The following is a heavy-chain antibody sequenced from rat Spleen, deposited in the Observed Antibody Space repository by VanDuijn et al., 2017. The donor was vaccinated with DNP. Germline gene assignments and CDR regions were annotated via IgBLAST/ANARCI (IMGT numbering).Heavy chain of an antibody. Sequence: EVQLVESGGGLVQPGRSLKLSCAASGFTFSDSAMAWVRQVPGKGLEWIASITSGDPHAYYPDSVKGRFTVSRDNAENTLYLQMSSLRSEDTANYYCANFDGYDYLYVMDVWGQGTSVTVSS. J-gene: IGHJ4*01. CDR2: ITSGDPHA. CDR3: ANFDGYDYLYVMDV. D-gene: IGHD2-3*01. V-gene: IGHV5S13*01. CDR1: GFTFSDSA.